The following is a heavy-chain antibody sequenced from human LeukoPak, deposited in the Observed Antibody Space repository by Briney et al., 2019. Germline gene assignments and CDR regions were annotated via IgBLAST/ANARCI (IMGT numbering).Heavy chain of an antibody. CDR1: GFTFSNAW. V-gene: IGHV3-15*01. CDR3: TTDQVPYHYGSGSLNSLYYYYYMDV. CDR2: IKSKTDGGTT. J-gene: IGHJ6*03. D-gene: IGHD3-10*01. Sequence: GGSLRLSCAASGFTFSNAWMSWVRQAPGKGLEWVGRIKSKTDGGTTDYAAPVKGRFTISRDDSKNTLYLQMNSLKTEDTAVYYCTTDQVPYHYGSGSLNSLYYYYYMDVWGKGTTVTVSS.